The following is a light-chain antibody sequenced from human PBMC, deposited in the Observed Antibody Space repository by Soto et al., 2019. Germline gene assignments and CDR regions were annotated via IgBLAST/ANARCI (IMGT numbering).Light chain of an antibody. Sequence: RQSRLTLSYYPEKRATRACRASPNISRSLAWYQQKPGQAPRLLIYGASTRATGIPARFSGRGSGTEFTLTISSLQSEDFAVYDWQQYTDWPPVPFGGVTKVDI. J-gene: IGKJ4*01. V-gene: IGKV3-15*01. CDR1: PNISRS. CDR2: GAS. CDR3: QQYTDWPPVP.